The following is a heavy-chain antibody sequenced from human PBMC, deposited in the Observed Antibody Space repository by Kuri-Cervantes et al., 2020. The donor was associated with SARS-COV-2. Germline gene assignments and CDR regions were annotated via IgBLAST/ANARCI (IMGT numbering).Heavy chain of an antibody. CDR2: IYTSGST. J-gene: IGHJ3*02. D-gene: IGHD1-1*01. CDR1: GGSISSYY. V-gene: IGHV4-4*07. CDR3: ARVPSWGYIDAFDI. Sequence: GSLRLSCTVSGGSISSYYWSWIRQPAGKGLEWIGRIYTSGSTNYNPSLKSRVTMSVDTSKNQFSLKLSSVTAADTAVYYCARVPSWGYIDAFDIWGQGTMVTVSS.